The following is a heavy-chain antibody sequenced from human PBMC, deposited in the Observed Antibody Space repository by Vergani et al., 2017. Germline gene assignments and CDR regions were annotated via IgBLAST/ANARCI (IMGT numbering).Heavy chain of an antibody. CDR1: GGSFSGYY. CDR3: ARASRYYDIWTGYYSNWFDP. V-gene: IGHV4-34*01. Sequence: QVQLQQWGAGLLKPSETLSLTCAVYGGSFSGYYWSWIRQPPGKGLEWIGEINHSGSTNYNPSLKSRVTISVDTSKNQFSLKLSSVTAADTAVYYCARASRYYDIWTGYYSNWFDPWGQGTLVTVSS. J-gene: IGHJ5*02. D-gene: IGHD3-9*01. CDR2: INHSGST.